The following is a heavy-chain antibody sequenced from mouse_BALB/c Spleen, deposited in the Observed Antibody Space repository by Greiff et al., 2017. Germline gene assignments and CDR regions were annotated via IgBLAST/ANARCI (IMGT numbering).Heavy chain of an antibody. CDR2: ISSGSSTI. Sequence: EVQVVESGGGLVQPGGSRKLSCAASGFTFSSFGMHWVRQAPEKGLEWVAYISSGSSTIYYADTVKGRFTISRDNPKNTLFLQMTSLRSEDTAMYYCARYYGSSYAMDYWGQGTSVTVSS. CDR3: ARYYGSSYAMDY. J-gene: IGHJ4*01. CDR1: GFTFSSFG. D-gene: IGHD1-1*01. V-gene: IGHV5-17*02.